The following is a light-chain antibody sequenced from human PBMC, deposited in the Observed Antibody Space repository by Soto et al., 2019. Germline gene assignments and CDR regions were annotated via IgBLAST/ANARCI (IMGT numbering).Light chain of an antibody. Sequence: EIVLTQSPATLSLSPGERATLSCRASQSVGNNLAWYQQKPGQAPRLLIYGASSRATGIPDRFSGSGSGTDFTLTISRLEPEDFAVYYCQQYGSSPYTFGQGTKLEIK. J-gene: IGKJ2*01. V-gene: IGKV3-20*01. CDR2: GAS. CDR1: QSVGNN. CDR3: QQYGSSPYT.